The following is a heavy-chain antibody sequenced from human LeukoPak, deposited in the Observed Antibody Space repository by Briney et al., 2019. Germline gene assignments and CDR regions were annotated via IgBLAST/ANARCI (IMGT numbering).Heavy chain of an antibody. CDR1: GYTFTSYG. CDR3: ARNLGPAATSVLPHDY. J-gene: IGHJ4*02. CDR2: SGAYNSNI. V-gene: IGHV1-18*01. D-gene: IGHD5-12*01. Sequence: ASVKLSRKASGYTFTSYGISWVRQSPGHGLGWLGWSGAYNSNINSAKKPQGRVTMTTDTSTSTAYMELRSRRSDGTAVYECARNLGPAATSVLPHDYWGQGTLVTVSA.